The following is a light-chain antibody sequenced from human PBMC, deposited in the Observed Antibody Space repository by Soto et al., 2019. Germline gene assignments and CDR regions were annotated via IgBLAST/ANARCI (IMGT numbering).Light chain of an antibody. CDR2: LEGSGSY. J-gene: IGLJ3*02. CDR1: SGHSSYI. Sequence: QPVLTQSSSASASLGSSVKLTCTLSSGHSSYIIAWHQQQPGKAPRYLMKLEGSGSYNKGSGVPDRFSGSSSGADRYLTISKIQFEDEAEYYCETWDSNTRVFGGGTKLTVL. CDR3: ETWDSNTRV. V-gene: IGLV4-60*02.